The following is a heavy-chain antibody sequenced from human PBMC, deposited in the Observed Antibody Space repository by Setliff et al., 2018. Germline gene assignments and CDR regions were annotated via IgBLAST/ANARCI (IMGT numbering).Heavy chain of an antibody. Sequence: ASETLSLTCTVSGGSISSSSYYWGWIRQPPGKGLEWIGSIYYSGSTYYNPSLKSRVTISVDTSKNQFSLKLSSVTAADTAVYYCARSGYYDFWSGFLNDAFDIWGQGTMVTVSS. D-gene: IGHD3-3*01. J-gene: IGHJ3*02. V-gene: IGHV4-39*07. CDR1: GGSISSSSYY. CDR2: IYYSGST. CDR3: ARSGYYDFWSGFLNDAFDI.